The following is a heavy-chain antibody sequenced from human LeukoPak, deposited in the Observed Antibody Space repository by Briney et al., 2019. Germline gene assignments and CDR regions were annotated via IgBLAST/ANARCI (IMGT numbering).Heavy chain of an antibody. V-gene: IGHV3-23*01. J-gene: IGHJ6*01. CDR1: GFTFSSYA. CDR2: ISGSGGST. Sequence: GGSLRLSCAASGFTFSSYAMSWVRQAPGKGLEWVSSISGSGGSTYYADSVKGRFTISRDNSKNTLYVQMNSLRAEDTAVYYCARDVTMVRGAQDYYGMDVXGXGTTVTVSS. CDR3: ARDVTMVRGAQDYYGMDV. D-gene: IGHD3-10*01.